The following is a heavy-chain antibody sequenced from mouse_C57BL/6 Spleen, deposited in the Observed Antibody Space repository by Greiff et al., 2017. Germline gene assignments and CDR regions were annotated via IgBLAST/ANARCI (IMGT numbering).Heavy chain of an antibody. CDR1: GYAFSSSW. CDR2: IYPGDGDT. J-gene: IGHJ1*03. V-gene: IGHV1-82*01. Sequence: VMLVESGPELVKPGASVKISCKASGYAFSSSWMNWVKQRPGKGLEWIGRIYPGDGDTNYNGKFKGKATLTADKSSSTAYMQLSSLTSEDSAVYFCARGGDYYGSSRGYFDVWGTGTTVTVSS. CDR3: ARGGDYYGSSRGYFDV. D-gene: IGHD1-1*01.